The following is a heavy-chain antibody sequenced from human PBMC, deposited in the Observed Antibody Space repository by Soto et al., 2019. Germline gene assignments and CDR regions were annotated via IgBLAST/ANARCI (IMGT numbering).Heavy chain of an antibody. V-gene: IGHV4-34*01. CDR3: ARRLLPKQQLSFDY. J-gene: IGHJ4*02. CDR1: GGSFSGYY. Sequence: SETLSLTCAVYGGSFSGYYWSWIRQPPGKGLEWIGEINHSGSTNYNPSLKSRVTISVDTSKNQFSLKLSSVTAADTAVYYCARRLLPKQQLSFDYWGQGTLVTVSS. CDR2: INHSGST. D-gene: IGHD6-13*01.